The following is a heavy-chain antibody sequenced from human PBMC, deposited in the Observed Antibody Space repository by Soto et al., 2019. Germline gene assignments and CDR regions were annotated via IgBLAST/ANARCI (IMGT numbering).Heavy chain of an antibody. V-gene: IGHV3-11*01. CDR2: ISSSGSTI. CDR3: AKNGQPPYYYYGLDV. D-gene: IGHD2-8*01. CDR1: GFTFSDYY. J-gene: IGHJ6*02. Sequence: PGGSLRLSCAASGFTFSDYYMSWIRQAPGKGLEWVSYISSSGSTIYYADSVKGRFTISRDNAKNSLYLQMNSLRAEDTAIYYCAKNGQPPYYYYGLDVWGQGTKVTVSS.